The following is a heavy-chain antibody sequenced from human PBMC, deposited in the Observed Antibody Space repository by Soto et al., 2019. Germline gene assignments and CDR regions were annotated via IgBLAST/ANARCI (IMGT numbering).Heavy chain of an antibody. V-gene: IGHV3-7*05. CDR1: GFTFSSYW. Sequence: EVQLVESGGGLVQPGGSLRLSCAASGFTFSSYWMSWVRQAPGKGLEWVANIKQDGSEKYYVDSVKGRFTISRDNAKNSLYLQMNSLRAEDTAVYYCAREQRDSSSWYYGVAFDIWGQGTMVTVSS. D-gene: IGHD6-13*01. CDR3: AREQRDSSSWYYGVAFDI. CDR2: IKQDGSEK. J-gene: IGHJ3*02.